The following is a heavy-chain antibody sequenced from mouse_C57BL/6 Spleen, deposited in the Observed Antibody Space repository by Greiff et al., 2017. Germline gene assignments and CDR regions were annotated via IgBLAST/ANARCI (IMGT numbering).Heavy chain of an antibody. V-gene: IGHV1-54*01. D-gene: IGHD2-3*01. Sequence: QVQLQQSGAELVRPGTSVKVSCKASGYAFTNYLIEWVKQRPGQGLEWIGVINPGSGGTNYNEKFKGKATLTADKSSSTAYMQLSSLTSEDSAVYFWARRCDGYHRDYWGQDTTLTVSS. J-gene: IGHJ2*01. CDR3: ARRCDGYHRDY. CDR2: INPGSGGT. CDR1: GYAFTNYL.